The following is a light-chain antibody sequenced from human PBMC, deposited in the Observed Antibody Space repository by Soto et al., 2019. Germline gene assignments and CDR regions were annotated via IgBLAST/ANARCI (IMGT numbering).Light chain of an antibody. V-gene: IGLV2-14*01. J-gene: IGLJ1*01. CDR3: SSYTSSSLYV. CDR1: SSDVGGYNY. CDR2: DVS. Sequence: QSVLTQPASVSGSPGQSITISCTGTSSDVGGYNYVSWYQQLPGKAPKLMIYDVSDRPSGVSNRFSGSKSGNTASLTISGLQAEDEADYYCSSYTSSSLYVFGTGNKLTVL.